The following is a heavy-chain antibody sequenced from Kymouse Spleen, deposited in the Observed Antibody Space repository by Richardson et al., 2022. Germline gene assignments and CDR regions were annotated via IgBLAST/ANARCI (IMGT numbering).Heavy chain of an antibody. CDR2: IYPGDSDT. J-gene: IGHJ5*02. D-gene: IGHD3-9*01. Sequence: EVQLVQSGAEVKKPGESLKISCKGSGYSFTSYWIGWVRQMPGKGLEWMGIIYPGDSDTRYSPSFQGQVTISADKSISTAYLQWSSLKASDTAMYYCARILYDILTGPNWFDPWGQGTLVTVSS. V-gene: IGHV5-51*01. CDR3: ARILYDILTGPNWFDP. CDR1: GYSFTSYW.